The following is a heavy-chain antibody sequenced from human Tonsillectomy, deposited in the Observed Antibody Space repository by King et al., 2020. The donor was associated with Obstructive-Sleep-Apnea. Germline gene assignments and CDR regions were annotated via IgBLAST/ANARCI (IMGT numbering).Heavy chain of an antibody. D-gene: IGHD5-24*01. CDR1: GFTFSSYS. Sequence: EVQLVESGGGLVKPGGSLRLSCAASGFTFSSYSMSWVRQAPGKGLEWVSSISSGSSYIYYADSLEGRLTISRDNAKNSLYLQMNSLRAEDTAVYYCAGGDGYIVGFPSSDSGMDVWGQGTTVTVSS. CDR3: AGGDGYIVGFPSSDSGMDV. CDR2: ISSGSSYI. V-gene: IGHV3-21*01. J-gene: IGHJ6*02.